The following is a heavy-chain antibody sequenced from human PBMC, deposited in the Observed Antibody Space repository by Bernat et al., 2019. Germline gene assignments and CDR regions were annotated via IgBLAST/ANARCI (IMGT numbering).Heavy chain of an antibody. CDR3: AREYSSSSGPRNYFDY. CDR1: GFTFSSYA. D-gene: IGHD6-6*01. J-gene: IGHJ4*02. Sequence: QVQLVESGGGVVQPGRSLRLSCAASGFTFSSYAMHWVRQAPGKGLEWVAVISYDGSNKYYAAYMKSRITISRDNSKNTLYLQMNSLRAEDTALYYCAREYSSSSGPRNYFDYWGQGTLVTVSS. CDR2: ISYDGSNK. V-gene: IGHV3-30*01.